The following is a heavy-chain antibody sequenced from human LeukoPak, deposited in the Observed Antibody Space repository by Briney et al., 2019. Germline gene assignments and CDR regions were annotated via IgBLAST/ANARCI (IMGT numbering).Heavy chain of an antibody. CDR2: TNWDGGNT. CDR1: GFTFDVYA. CDR3: AELGITMIGGV. J-gene: IGHJ6*04. V-gene: IGHV3-43D*04. Sequence: GGSLRLSCAASGFTFDVYAMHWVRHVPGKGLEWISLTNWDGGNTYYADSVRGRFTISRNNAKNSLYLQMNSLRAEDTAVYYCAELGITMIGGVWGKGTTVTISS. D-gene: IGHD3-10*02.